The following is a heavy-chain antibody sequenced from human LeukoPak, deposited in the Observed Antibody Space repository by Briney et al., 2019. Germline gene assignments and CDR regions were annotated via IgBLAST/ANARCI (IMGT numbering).Heavy chain of an antibody. CDR2: ISSSSSYI. D-gene: IGHD2-15*01. J-gene: IGHJ4*02. CDR1: GFTFSSYS. Sequence: PGGSLRLSCAASGFTFSSYSMNWVRQAPGKGLEWVSSISSSSSYIYYADSVKGRFTISRDNAKNSLYLQMNSLRAEDTAVYYCATDIVVVVAATSVSYWGQGTLVTVSS. V-gene: IGHV3-21*01. CDR3: ATDIVVVVAATSVSY.